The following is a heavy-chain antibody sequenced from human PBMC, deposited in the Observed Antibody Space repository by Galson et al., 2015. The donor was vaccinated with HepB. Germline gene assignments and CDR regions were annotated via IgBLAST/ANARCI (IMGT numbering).Heavy chain of an antibody. J-gene: IGHJ4*02. CDR2: INSDGSST. CDR1: GFTFSSYW. Sequence: SLRLSCAASGFTFSSYWMHWVRQAPGKGLAWVSRINSDGSSTSYADSVKGRFTISRDNAKNTLYLQMNSLRAEDTAVYYCARMGQYRDFDYWGQGTLVTVSS. D-gene: IGHD2-2*01. CDR3: ARMGQYRDFDY. V-gene: IGHV3-74*01.